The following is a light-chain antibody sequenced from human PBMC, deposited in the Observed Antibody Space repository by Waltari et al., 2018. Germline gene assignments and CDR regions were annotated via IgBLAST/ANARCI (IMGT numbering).Light chain of an antibody. Sequence: EILMTQSPTTLSVSLGERATLSCRASQSVSSNLAWYQQKPGQPPRLLIYGASTRATGIPARCSGSGSRTEFTLTISSLQSEDFAIYSCQQYYKWPLVTFGGGTRVEIK. V-gene: IGKV3-15*01. CDR2: GAS. CDR1: QSVSSN. CDR3: QQYYKWPLVT. J-gene: IGKJ4*01.